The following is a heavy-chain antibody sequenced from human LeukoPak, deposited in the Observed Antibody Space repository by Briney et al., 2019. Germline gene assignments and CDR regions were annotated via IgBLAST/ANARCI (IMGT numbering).Heavy chain of an antibody. CDR1: GYTFTNYH. V-gene: IGHV1-46*01. CDR3: ARPLSEMTTSLDFDL. CDR2: INPYSSFT. Sequence: EASVKVSCKASGYTFTNYHMHWVRQAPGQGLEWMGIINPYSSFTTYAQKFQGRVTMTRDTSTSTVYMELSSLRSEDTAVYYCARPLSEMTTSLDFDLWGRGSLVTVS. D-gene: IGHD1-1*01. J-gene: IGHJ2*01.